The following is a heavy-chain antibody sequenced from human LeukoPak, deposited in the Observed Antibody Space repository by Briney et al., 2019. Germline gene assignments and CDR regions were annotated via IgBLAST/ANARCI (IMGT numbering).Heavy chain of an antibody. V-gene: IGHV3-23*01. CDR1: GFTFSSYA. J-gene: IGHJ4*02. Sequence: GGSLRLSCAASGFTFSSYAMSWVRQAPGKGLEWVSAISGSGGSTYYADSVKGRFTISRDNSKNTLYLKMNSVRAEDTALYSCANGGGGSSGWFDYWGQGTLVTVSS. CDR2: ISGSGGST. CDR3: ANGGGGSSGWFDY. D-gene: IGHD6-19*01.